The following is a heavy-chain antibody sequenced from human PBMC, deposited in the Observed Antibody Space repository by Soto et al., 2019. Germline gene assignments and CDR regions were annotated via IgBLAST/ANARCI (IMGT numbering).Heavy chain of an antibody. Sequence: QVQLVESGGGVVQPGRSLRLSCAASGFTFSSYGMHWVRQAPGKGLEWVAVIWYDGSNKYYADSVKGRFTISRDNSKNPLYLQLNSMRAEDTAVYYCAFGRGYSYGLVYWGQGTLVTVSS. CDR1: GFTFSSYG. V-gene: IGHV3-33*01. J-gene: IGHJ4*02. CDR3: AFGRGYSYGLVY. CDR2: IWYDGSNK. D-gene: IGHD5-18*01.